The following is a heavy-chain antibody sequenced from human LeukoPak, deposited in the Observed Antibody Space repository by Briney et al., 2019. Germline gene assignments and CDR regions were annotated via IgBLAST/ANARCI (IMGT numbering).Heavy chain of an antibody. CDR1: GGSISSYY. Sequence: SETLSLTCTVSGGSISSYYWSWIRQPPGKGLEWIGYIYYSGSTNYDPSLKSRVTISVDTSKNQFSLKLSSVTAADTAVYYCARRGWNYGEYYFDYWGQGTLVTVSS. CDR3: ARRGWNYGEYYFDY. J-gene: IGHJ4*02. CDR2: IYYSGST. D-gene: IGHD1-7*01. V-gene: IGHV4-59*01.